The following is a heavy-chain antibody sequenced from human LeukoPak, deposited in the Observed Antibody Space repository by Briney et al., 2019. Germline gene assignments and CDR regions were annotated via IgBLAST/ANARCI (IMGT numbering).Heavy chain of an antibody. CDR1: GGSISSGSYY. J-gene: IGHJ3*02. Sequence: SQTLSLTCTVSGGSISSGSYYWSWIRQPAGKGLEWIGRIYTSGSTNYNPSLKSRVTISVDTSKNQFSLKLSSVTAADTAVYYCARDSTDAFDIWGQGTMVTVSS. CDR3: ARDSTDAFDI. CDR2: IYTSGST. V-gene: IGHV4-61*02.